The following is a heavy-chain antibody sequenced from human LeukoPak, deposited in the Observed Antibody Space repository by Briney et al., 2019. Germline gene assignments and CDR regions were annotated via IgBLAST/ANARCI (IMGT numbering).Heavy chain of an antibody. Sequence: SETLSLTCTASGGSISSYYWSWIRQPPGKGLDWIGYIYYSGSTNYNPSLKSRVTISVDTSKNQFSLKLSSVAAADTAVYYCARGRVVVVAAPNYYYYYMDVWGKGTTVTVSS. CDR3: ARGRVVVVAAPNYYYYYMDV. J-gene: IGHJ6*03. CDR1: GGSISSYY. D-gene: IGHD2-15*01. V-gene: IGHV4-59*01. CDR2: IYYSGST.